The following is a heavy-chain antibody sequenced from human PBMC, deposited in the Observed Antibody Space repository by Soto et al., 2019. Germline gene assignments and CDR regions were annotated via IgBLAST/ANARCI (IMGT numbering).Heavy chain of an antibody. D-gene: IGHD5-12*01. CDR2: IYYSGST. V-gene: IGHV4-30-4*01. CDR3: ARDSEGAGYPTGAFDI. Sequence: SETLCLTCTVAGGSISSGDYYWSWIRQPPGKGLEWIGYIYYSGSTYYNPSLKSRVTISVDTSKNQFSLKLSSVTAADTAVYYCARDSEGAGYPTGAFDIWGQGTMVTVSS. J-gene: IGHJ3*02. CDR1: GGSISSGDYY.